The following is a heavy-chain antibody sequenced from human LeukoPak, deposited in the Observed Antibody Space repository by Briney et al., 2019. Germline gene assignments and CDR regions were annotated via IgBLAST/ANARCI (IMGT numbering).Heavy chain of an antibody. J-gene: IGHJ4*02. V-gene: IGHV3-7*01. D-gene: IGHD6-19*01. CDR1: GFTFSSYG. Sequence: LPGGSLRLSCAASGFTFSSYGMHWVRQAPGKGLEWVANIKQDGSEKYYVDSVKGRFTISRDNAKNSLYLQMNSLRAEDTAVYYCARSSGWYREFDYWGQGTLVTVSS. CDR3: ARSSGWYREFDY. CDR2: IKQDGSEK.